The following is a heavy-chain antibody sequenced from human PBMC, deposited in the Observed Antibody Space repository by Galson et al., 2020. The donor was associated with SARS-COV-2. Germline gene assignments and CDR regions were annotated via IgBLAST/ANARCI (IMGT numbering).Heavy chain of an antibody. D-gene: IGHD3-16*01. CDR3: ARWEATSWGIDY. V-gene: IGHV3-21*01. J-gene: IGHJ4*02. CDR2: ISGSSSVI. Sequence: SSISGSSSVIYYIDSVKGRFTISRDNAQNSLYLQMNSLRAEDTAVYYCARWEATSWGIDYWGQGTLVTVSS.